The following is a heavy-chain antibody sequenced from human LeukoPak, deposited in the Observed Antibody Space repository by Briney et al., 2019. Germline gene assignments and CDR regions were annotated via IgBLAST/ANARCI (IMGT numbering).Heavy chain of an antibody. V-gene: IGHV4-59*01. D-gene: IGHD1-26*01. J-gene: IGHJ4*02. CDR2: IYYGGST. CDR3: ARAQTPGATLIDY. CDR1: GGSISSYY. Sequence: PSETLSLTCTVSGGSISSYYWSWIRQPPGKGLEWIGYIYYGGSTNYNPSLKSRVTISLDTSKNQFSLKLSSVTAADTAVYYCARAQTPGATLIDYWGQGTLVTVSS.